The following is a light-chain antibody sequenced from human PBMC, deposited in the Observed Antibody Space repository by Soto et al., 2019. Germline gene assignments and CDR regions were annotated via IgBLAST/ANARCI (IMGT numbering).Light chain of an antibody. V-gene: IGKV1-33*01. Sequence: DIQMTQSPSSLSASVGDRVTITCRASQGISNYFAWYQQKLGKAPQLLIYDASNLETGVPSRFSGSGSGTDCTFTISSLQPEDIATYYCQQYSHLITFGQGTRLEIK. CDR1: QGISNY. CDR2: DAS. CDR3: QQYSHLIT. J-gene: IGKJ5*01.